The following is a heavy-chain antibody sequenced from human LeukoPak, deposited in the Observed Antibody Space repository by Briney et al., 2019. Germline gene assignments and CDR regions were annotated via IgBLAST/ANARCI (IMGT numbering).Heavy chain of an antibody. CDR3: ARGVVVVPAARYFDY. CDR2: INWNGGST. D-gene: IGHD2-2*01. CDR1: GFTFDDYG. J-gene: IGHJ4*02. V-gene: IGHV3-20*04. Sequence: GGSLRLSCAASGFTFDDYGMSWVRQAPGKGLEWVSGINWNGGSTGYADSVKGRFTISRDNAKNSLYLQMNSLRAEDTAVYYCARGVVVVPAARYFDYWGQGTLVTVSS.